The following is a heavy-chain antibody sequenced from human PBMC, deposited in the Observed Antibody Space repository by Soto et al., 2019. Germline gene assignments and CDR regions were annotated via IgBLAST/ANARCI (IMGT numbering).Heavy chain of an antibody. V-gene: IGHV1-69*02. CDR1: GGTFSSYT. Sequence: ASVKVSCKASGGTFSSYTISWVRQAPGQGLEWMGRIIPILGIANYAQKFQGRVTITADKSTSTAYMELSSLRSEDTAVYYCARAAYCSSTSCTYFDYWGQGTLVTVS. J-gene: IGHJ4*02. D-gene: IGHD2-2*01. CDR3: ARAAYCSSTSCTYFDY. CDR2: IIPILGIA.